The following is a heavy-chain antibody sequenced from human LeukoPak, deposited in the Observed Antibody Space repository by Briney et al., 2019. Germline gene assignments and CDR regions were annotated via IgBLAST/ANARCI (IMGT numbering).Heavy chain of an antibody. CDR1: GFTFSSYA. CDR3: AKANSPYYYDSSGYSTFDY. D-gene: IGHD3-22*01. CDR2: MSGSGVSP. Sequence: GGSLRLSCAASGFTFSSYAMNWVRQAPGKGLEWVSGMSGSGVSPYYADSVKGRFTMSRDNSKNTLHLQMNSLRAEDTAVYYCAKANSPYYYDSSGYSTFDYWGQGTLVTVSS. V-gene: IGHV3-23*01. J-gene: IGHJ4*02.